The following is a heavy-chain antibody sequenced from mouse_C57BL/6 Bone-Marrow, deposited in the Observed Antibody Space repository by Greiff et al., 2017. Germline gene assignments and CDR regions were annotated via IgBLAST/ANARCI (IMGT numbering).Heavy chain of an antibody. Sequence: QVQLQQSGAELARPGASVKLSCKASGYTFTSYGICWVKQRTGQGLAWIGEIDPRCGNTYYNEKFKGKATLTADKSSSTEYMELRSLTSEDSAVYFCARVRMVVSDYWGQGTTLTVSS. CDR1: GYTFTSYG. D-gene: IGHD2-10*02. CDR2: IDPRCGNT. CDR3: ARVRMVVSDY. V-gene: IGHV1-81*01. J-gene: IGHJ2*01.